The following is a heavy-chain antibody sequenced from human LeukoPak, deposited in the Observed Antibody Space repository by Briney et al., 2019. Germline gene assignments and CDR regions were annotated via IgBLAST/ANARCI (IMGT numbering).Heavy chain of an antibody. CDR2: IHTYNGHT. J-gene: IGHJ5*02. D-gene: IGHD3-22*01. CDR1: GYTLNSYG. Sequence: GASVKVSCKSSGYTLNSYGITWVRQAPGQGLEWMGWIHTYNGHTNYAQKLQGRVAMTTDTSTSTAYMELRSLRSDDTAVYYCARDQYYDSKGWFDPWGQGTLVTVSS. V-gene: IGHV1-18*01. CDR3: ARDQYYDSKGWFDP.